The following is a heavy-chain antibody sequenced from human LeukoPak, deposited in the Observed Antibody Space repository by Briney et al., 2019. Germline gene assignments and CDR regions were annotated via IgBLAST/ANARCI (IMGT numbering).Heavy chain of an antibody. J-gene: IGHJ4*02. V-gene: IGHV3-74*01. CDR1: GFSFSSNW. CDR3: ARGPYYAAGSFDY. Sequence: PGRSLRLSCAASGFSFSSNWMHWVRQAPGKGLVWVSRISIDGGDTVYADSVKGRFTVSRDNAKDTLYLQMNSLRVEDTAVYYCARGPYYAAGSFDYWGQGTLVTVSS. CDR2: ISIDGGDT. D-gene: IGHD3-10*01.